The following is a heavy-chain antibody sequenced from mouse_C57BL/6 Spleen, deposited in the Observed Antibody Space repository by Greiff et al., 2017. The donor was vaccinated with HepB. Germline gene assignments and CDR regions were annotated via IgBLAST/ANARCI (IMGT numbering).Heavy chain of an antibody. J-gene: IGHJ2*01. CDR1: GYTFTSYW. CDR3: ARGRDY. Sequence: VQLQQSGAELVMPGASVKLSCKASGYTFTSYWMHWVKQRPGQGLEWIGEIDPSDSYTNYNQKFKGKSTLTVDKSSSTAYMQLSSLTSEDSAVCYCARGRDYWGQGTTLTVSS. CDR2: IDPSDSYT. V-gene: IGHV1-69*01.